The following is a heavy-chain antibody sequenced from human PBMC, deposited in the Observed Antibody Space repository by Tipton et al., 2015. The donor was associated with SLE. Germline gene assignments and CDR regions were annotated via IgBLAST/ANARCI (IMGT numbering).Heavy chain of an antibody. CDR2: ISSSGSTI. V-gene: IGHV3-11*01. CDR1: GFTFSDYY. CDR3: ARDTDWFDFDY. Sequence: SLRLSCAASGFTFSDYYMSWIRQAPGKGLEWVSYISSSGSTIYYADSVKGRFTISRDNAKNSLYLQMNSLRAEDTAVYFCARDTDWFDFDYWGQGTLVTVSS. J-gene: IGHJ4*02. D-gene: IGHD3-9*01.